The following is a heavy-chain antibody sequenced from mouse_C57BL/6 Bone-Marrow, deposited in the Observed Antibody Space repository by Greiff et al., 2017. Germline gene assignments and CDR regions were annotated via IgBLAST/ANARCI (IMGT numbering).Heavy chain of an antibody. J-gene: IGHJ3*01. V-gene: IGHV1-59*01. D-gene: IGHD2-3*01. CDR1: GYTFTSYW. CDR3: ARSGWFPWFAY. CDR2: IDPSDSYT. Sequence: QVQLQPGAELVRPGTSVKLSCKASGYTFTSYWMPWVKQRPGQGLEWIGVIDPSDSYTNYNKKFKGKATLTVDTSSSTAYIQLSSLTSEASAVYYCARSGWFPWFAYWGQGTLVTVSA.